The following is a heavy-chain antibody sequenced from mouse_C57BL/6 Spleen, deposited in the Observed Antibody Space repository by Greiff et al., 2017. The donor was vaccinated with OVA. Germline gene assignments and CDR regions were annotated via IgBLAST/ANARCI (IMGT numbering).Heavy chain of an antibody. J-gene: IGHJ1*03. CDR2: INPNNGGT. Sequence: LVEPGASVKISCKASGYTFTDYYMNWVKQSHGKSLEWIGDINPNNGGTSYNQKFKGKATLTVDKSSSTAYMELRSLTSEDSAVYYCARQGDFDVWGTGTTVTVSS. CDR1: GYTFTDYY. V-gene: IGHV1-26*01. CDR3: ARQGDFDV.